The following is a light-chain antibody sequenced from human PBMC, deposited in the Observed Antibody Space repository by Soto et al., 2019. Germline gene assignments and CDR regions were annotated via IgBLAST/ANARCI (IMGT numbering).Light chain of an antibody. CDR1: QTVSSS. CDR2: EAS. Sequence: EIVLTHSPATLALSPGERATLSCRASQTVSSSLAWYQQKPGQAPRLLIYEASNRATGIPARFSGSRSGADFTLTISSLEPEDFALYYCQQHINWPLTFGGGTKVDIK. V-gene: IGKV3-11*01. J-gene: IGKJ4*01. CDR3: QQHINWPLT.